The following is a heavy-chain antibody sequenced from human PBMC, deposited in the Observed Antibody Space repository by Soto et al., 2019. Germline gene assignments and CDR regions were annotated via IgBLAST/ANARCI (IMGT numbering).Heavy chain of an antibody. V-gene: IGHV1-24*01. CDR3: ATDPSGYCSSTSCYITLGY. D-gene: IGHD2-2*02. J-gene: IGHJ4*02. Sequence: GASVKVSCKVSGYTLTELSMHWVRQAPGKGLEWMGGFDPEDGETIYAQKFRGRVTMTEDTSTDTAYMELSSLRSEDTAVYYCATDPSGYCSSTSCYITLGYWGQGTLVTVSS. CDR1: GYTLTELS. CDR2: FDPEDGET.